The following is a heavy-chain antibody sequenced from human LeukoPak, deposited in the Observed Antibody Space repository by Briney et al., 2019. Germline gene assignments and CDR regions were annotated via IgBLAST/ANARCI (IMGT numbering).Heavy chain of an antibody. CDR2: IIPIFGTA. J-gene: IGHJ6*03. CDR1: GYAFTSYG. D-gene: IGHD2-2*01. V-gene: IGHV1-69*06. CDR3: ARVASYAWGGGPPKYYYYYMDV. Sequence: SVKVSCKASGYAFTSYGISWVRQAPGQGLEWMGGIIPIFGTANYAQKFQGRVTITADKSTSTAYMELSSLRSEDTAVYYCARVASYAWGGGPPKYYYYYMDVWGKGTTVTVSS.